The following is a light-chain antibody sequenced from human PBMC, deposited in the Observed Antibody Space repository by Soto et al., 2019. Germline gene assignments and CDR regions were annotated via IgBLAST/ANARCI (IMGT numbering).Light chain of an antibody. CDR2: EVS. V-gene: IGLV2-14*01. CDR3: SSYTSSSTLV. Sequence: QSALTQPASVSGSPGQSINISCNGTSSDVGGYNYVSWYQQHPGKAPKLMIYEVSNRPSGVSNRFSGSKSGNTASLTISGLQAEDEADYYCSSYTSSSTLVFGGGPQLTVL. J-gene: IGLJ2*01. CDR1: SSDVGGYNY.